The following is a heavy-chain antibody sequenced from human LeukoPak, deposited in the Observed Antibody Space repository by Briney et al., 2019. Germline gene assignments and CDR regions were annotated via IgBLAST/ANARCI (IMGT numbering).Heavy chain of an antibody. CDR3: ARARGEYCSSTSCYNYFDY. Sequence: SQTLSLTCTVSGDSISSGDYYWSWIRQPPGKGLEWIGYIYYSGSTYYNPSLKSRVTISVDTSKNQFSLKLSSVTAADTAVYYCARARGEYCSSTSCYNYFDYWGQGTLVTVSS. CDR1: GDSISSGDYY. V-gene: IGHV4-30-4*08. CDR2: IYYSGST. D-gene: IGHD2-2*02. J-gene: IGHJ4*02.